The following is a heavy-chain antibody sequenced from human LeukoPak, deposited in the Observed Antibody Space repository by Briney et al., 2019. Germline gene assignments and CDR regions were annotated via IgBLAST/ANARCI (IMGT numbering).Heavy chain of an antibody. V-gene: IGHV1-24*01. Sequence: ASVKVSCKVSGYTLTELSMHWVRQAPGKGLEWMGGFDPEDGETIYAQKFQGRVTMTEDTSTDTAYMELSSLRSEDTAVYYCATDLGDNWNSKPGVLWGQGTLLTVSS. CDR2: FDPEDGET. CDR1: GYTLTELS. CDR3: ATDLGDNWNSKPGVL. D-gene: IGHD1-7*01. J-gene: IGHJ4*02.